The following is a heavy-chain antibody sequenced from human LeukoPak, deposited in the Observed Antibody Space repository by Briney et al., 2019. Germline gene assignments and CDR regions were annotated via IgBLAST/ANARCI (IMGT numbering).Heavy chain of an antibody. D-gene: IGHD5-12*01. CDR3: ANGHSGYSDC. V-gene: IGHV6-1*01. CDR1: GDSVSSNSAA. CDR2: TYYRSRWYN. Sequence: SQTLSLTCAISGDSVSSNSAAWNWIRQSPSRGLEWLGRTYYRSRWYNDYAVSVKGRITIKTDTSKNQFSLELKSVTPEDTAVYYCANGHSGYSDCWGQGTLVTVSS. J-gene: IGHJ4*02.